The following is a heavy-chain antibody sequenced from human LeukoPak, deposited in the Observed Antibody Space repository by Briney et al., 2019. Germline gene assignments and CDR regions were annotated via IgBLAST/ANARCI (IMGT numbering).Heavy chain of an antibody. CDR3: VSLTRGRTYYYDSSGYYFGY. J-gene: IGHJ4*02. Sequence: GESLKISCKGSGYSFTSYWIGWVRQMPGKGLEWMGIIYSGDSDTRYSPSFQGQVTISADKSISTAYLQWSSLKASDTAMYYCVSLTRGRTYYYDSSGYYFGYWGQGTLVTVSS. CDR2: IYSGDSDT. CDR1: GYSFTSYW. D-gene: IGHD3-22*01. V-gene: IGHV5-51*01.